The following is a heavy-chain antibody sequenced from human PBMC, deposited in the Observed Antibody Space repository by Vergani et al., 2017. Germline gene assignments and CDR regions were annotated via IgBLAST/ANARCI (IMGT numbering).Heavy chain of an antibody. V-gene: IGHV1-69*18. CDR1: GYTFTSYY. Sequence: QVQLVQSGAEVKKPGASVKVSCKASGYTFTSYYMHWVRQAPGQGLEWMGRIIPIFGTANYAQKFQGRVTITADESTSTAYMELSSLRSEDTAVYYCARDLIYYDGGDPWGQGTLVTVSS. CDR3: ARDLIYYDGGDP. D-gene: IGHD3-22*01. J-gene: IGHJ5*02. CDR2: IIPIFGTA.